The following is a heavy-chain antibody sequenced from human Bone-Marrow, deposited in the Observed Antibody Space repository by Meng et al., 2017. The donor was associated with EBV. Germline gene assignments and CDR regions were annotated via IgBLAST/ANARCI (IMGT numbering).Heavy chain of an antibody. CDR2: MNPNSGNT. D-gene: IGHD1-26*01. Sequence: QGQLVQSGAEVKKPGASVKVSCKAAGYTFTSYDINWVRQATGQGLEWMGWMNPNSGNTGYAQKFQGRVTMTRNTSISTAYMELSSLRSEDTAVYYCARDCSGSYNNWFDPWGQGTLVTVSS. J-gene: IGHJ5*02. V-gene: IGHV1-8*01. CDR1: GYTFTSYD. CDR3: ARDCSGSYNNWFDP.